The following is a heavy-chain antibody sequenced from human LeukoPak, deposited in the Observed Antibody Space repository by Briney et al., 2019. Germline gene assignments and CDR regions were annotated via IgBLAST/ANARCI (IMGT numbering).Heavy chain of an antibody. D-gene: IGHD6-13*01. CDR3: GKKTAAGTGDFDY. CDR1: GFTFSSYG. Sequence: PGGSLRLSCAASGFTFSSYGMHWVRQAPGKGLEWVAVISYDGSNKYYTDSVKGRFTISRDNSKNTLYLQMNSLRAEDTAVYYCGKKTAAGTGDFDYWGQGTLVTVSS. J-gene: IGHJ4*02. V-gene: IGHV3-30*18. CDR2: ISYDGSNK.